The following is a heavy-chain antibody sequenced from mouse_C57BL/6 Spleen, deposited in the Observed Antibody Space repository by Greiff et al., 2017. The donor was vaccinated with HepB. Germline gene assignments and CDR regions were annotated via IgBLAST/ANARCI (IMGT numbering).Heavy chain of an antibody. CDR1: GYTFTTYP. CDR3: ARGYDGYYGGAMDY. J-gene: IGHJ4*01. CDR2: FHPYNDDT. V-gene: IGHV1-47*01. Sequence: VKVVESGAELVKPGASVKMSCKASGYTFTTYPIEWMKQNHGKSLEWIGNFHPYNDDTKYNEKFKGKATLTVEKSSSTVYLELSRLTSDDSAVYYCARGYDGYYGGAMDYWGQGTSVTVSS. D-gene: IGHD2-3*01.